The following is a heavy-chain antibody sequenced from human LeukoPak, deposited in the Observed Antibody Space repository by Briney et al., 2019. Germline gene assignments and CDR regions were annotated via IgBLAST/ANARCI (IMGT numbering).Heavy chain of an antibody. D-gene: IGHD5-18*01. CDR1: GGSISSGDYY. CDR2: IYYSGST. J-gene: IGHJ4*02. CDR3: ATIQLWLRLPDY. Sequence: SETLSLTCTVSGGSISSGDYYWSWIRQRPGKGLEWIGYIYYSGSTYYNPSLKSRVTISVDTSKNQFSLKLSSVTAADTAVYYCATIQLWLRLPDYWGQGTLVTVSS. V-gene: IGHV4-30-4*01.